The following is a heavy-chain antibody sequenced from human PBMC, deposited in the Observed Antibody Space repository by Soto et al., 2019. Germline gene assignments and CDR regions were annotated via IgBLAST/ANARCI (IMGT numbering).Heavy chain of an antibody. V-gene: IGHV1-69*13. J-gene: IGHJ4*02. CDR3: ARGAMANFDY. Sequence: SVKVSCKASGGTFGSHGIACVRQAPGQGLEWMGGLIAMLGTPTYARKVQGRATITADESLTSSYLELRSLRSEDTAVYFCARGAMANFDYWGQGTVVTVSS. CDR1: GGTFGSHG. CDR2: LIAMLGTP. D-gene: IGHD5-18*01.